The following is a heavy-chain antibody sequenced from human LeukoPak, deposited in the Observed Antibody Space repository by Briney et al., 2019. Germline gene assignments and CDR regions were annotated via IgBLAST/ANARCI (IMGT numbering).Heavy chain of an antibody. CDR3: AREAVSRRNWFDP. J-gene: IGHJ5*02. CDR1: GFTFSSYW. V-gene: IGHV3-7*03. Sequence: PGGSLRLSCAASGFTFSSYWMSWVRQAPGKGLEWVANIKQDGSEKYYVDSVKGRFTISRDNAKNSLYLQMNSLRAEDTAVYYYAREAVSRRNWFDPWGQGTLVTVSS. CDR2: IKQDGSEK. D-gene: IGHD1-14*01.